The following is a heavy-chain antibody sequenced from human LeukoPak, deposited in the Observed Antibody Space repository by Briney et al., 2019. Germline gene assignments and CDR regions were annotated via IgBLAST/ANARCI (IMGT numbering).Heavy chain of an antibody. Sequence: GGSLRLSCAASGFTFSSYGMHWVRQAPGKGLEWVAFIRYDGSNKYYADSVKGRFTISRDNSKNTLYLQMNSLRAEDTAVYYCAKTGQLESDFWSGYHYYFDYWGQGTLVTVSS. J-gene: IGHJ4*02. V-gene: IGHV3-30*02. CDR2: IRYDGSNK. CDR3: AKTGQLESDFWSGYHYYFDY. D-gene: IGHD3-3*01. CDR1: GFTFSSYG.